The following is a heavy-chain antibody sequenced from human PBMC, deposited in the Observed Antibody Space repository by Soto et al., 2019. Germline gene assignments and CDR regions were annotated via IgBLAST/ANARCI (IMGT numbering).Heavy chain of an antibody. D-gene: IGHD6-6*01. J-gene: IGHJ6*03. Sequence: PSETLSLTCTVSGGSISSYYWSWIRQPPGKGLEWIGSIYYSGSTNYNPSLKSRVTISVDTSKNQFSLKLNSVTAAATAVYYCARRPASIAAPHYCCYMYVWGKGTRVTVSS. V-gene: IGHV4-59*08. CDR3: ARRPASIAAPHYCCYMYV. CDR2: IYYSGST. CDR1: GGSISSYY.